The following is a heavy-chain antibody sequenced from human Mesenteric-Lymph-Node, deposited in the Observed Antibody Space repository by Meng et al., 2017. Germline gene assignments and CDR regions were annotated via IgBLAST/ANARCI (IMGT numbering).Heavy chain of an antibody. CDR1: GGTFSSYA. Sequence: QGRRGQSGAGGRKPGSSVKVSCKASGGTFSSYAISWVRQAPGQGLEWMGGIIPIFGTANYAQKFQGRVTITADKSTSTAYMELSSLRSDDTAVYYCARSYGSGSYLFHYWGQGTLVTVSS. V-gene: IGHV1-69*06. CDR2: IIPIFGTA. J-gene: IGHJ4*02. D-gene: IGHD3-10*01. CDR3: ARSYGSGSYLFHY.